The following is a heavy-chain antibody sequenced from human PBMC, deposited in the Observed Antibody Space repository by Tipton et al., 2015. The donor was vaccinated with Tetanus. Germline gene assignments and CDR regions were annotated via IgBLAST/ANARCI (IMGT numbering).Heavy chain of an antibody. CDR2: ISHSGSS. CDR3: ARLREIVSRSGWAFDY. D-gene: IGHD5/OR15-5a*01. Sequence: AGLVKPSETLSLTCTVSGGSFSLYYWNWVRQSPGKGLEWIGEISHSGSSSYSPSLKSRVTISVDTSKKHFSLRLRSVTAADTAVYYCARLREIVSRSGWAFDYWGQGTLVTVSS. CDR1: GGSFSLYY. V-gene: IGHV4-34*01. J-gene: IGHJ4*02.